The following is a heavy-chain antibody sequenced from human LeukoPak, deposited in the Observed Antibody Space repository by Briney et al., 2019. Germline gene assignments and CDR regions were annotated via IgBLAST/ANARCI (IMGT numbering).Heavy chain of an antibody. CDR1: GFTFSRYD. CDR2: IGTAGDT. CDR3: ARDRGSTEFDY. V-gene: IGHV3-13*01. J-gene: IGHJ4*02. Sequence: QSGGSLRLSCAASGFTFSRYDMHWVRQATGKGLEWVSAIGTAGDTYYPGSVKGRFTISREDAKNSLYLQMNSLRAGDTAVYYCARDRGSTEFDYWGQGTLVTVSS. D-gene: IGHD1-26*01.